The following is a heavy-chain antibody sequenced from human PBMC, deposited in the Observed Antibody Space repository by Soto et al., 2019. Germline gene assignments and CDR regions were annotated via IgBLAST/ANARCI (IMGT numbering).Heavy chain of an antibody. D-gene: IGHD4-17*01. Sequence: QVQLVESGGGMVQPGRSLRLSCAASGFTFSSYGMHWVRQAPGKGLEWVAVISYDGSNKYYADSVKGRFTISRDNSKNTLYLQMNSLRADDTAVYYCAKDALAYGGNFRVDYWGQGTLVTVSS. V-gene: IGHV3-30*18. CDR1: GFTFSSYG. J-gene: IGHJ4*02. CDR2: ISYDGSNK. CDR3: AKDALAYGGNFRVDY.